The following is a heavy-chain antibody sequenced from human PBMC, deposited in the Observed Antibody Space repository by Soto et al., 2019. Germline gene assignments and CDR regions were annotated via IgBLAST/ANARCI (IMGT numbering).Heavy chain of an antibody. CDR2: ISGDGGST. CDR3: AKDITSGGVRIAAAGDYYSGMDV. V-gene: IGHV3-43*02. Sequence: GGSLRLSCAASGFTFDDYAMHWVRQAPGKGLEWVSLISGDGGSTYYADSVKGRFTISRDNSKNSLYLQMNSLRTEDTALYYCAKDITSGGVRIAAAGDYYSGMDVWGQGTTVTVSS. J-gene: IGHJ6*02. D-gene: IGHD6-13*01. CDR1: GFTFDDYA.